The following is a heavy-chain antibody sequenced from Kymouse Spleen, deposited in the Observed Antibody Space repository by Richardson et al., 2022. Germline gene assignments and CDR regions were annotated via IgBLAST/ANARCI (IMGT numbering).Heavy chain of an antibody. CDR2: ISSSSSYI. CDR1: GFTFSSYS. J-gene: IGHJ6*02. D-gene: IGHD3-3*01. CDR3: ARDYDFWSGSGYYYYYGMDV. V-gene: IGHV3-21*03. Sequence: EVQLVESGGGLVKPGGSLRLSCAASGFTFSSYSMNWVRQAPGKGLEWVSSISSSSSYIYYADSVKGRFTISRDNAKNSLYLQMNSLRAEDTAVYYCARDYDFWSGSGYYYYYGMDVWGQGTTVTVSS.